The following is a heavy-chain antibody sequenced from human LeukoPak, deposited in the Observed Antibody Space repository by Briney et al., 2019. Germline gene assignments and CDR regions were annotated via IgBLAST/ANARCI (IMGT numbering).Heavy chain of an antibody. CDR3: AREMSLSSSGWYRHFDY. D-gene: IGHD6-19*01. J-gene: IGHJ4*02. CDR2: IWYDGSNK. V-gene: IGHV3-33*08. Sequence: GGSLRLSCAASGFTFSSYGMHWVRQAPGKGLEWVAVIWYDGSNKYYADSVKGRFTISRDNSKNTLCLQMNSLRAEDTAVYYCAREMSLSSSGWYRHFDYWGQGTLVTVSS. CDR1: GFTFSSYG.